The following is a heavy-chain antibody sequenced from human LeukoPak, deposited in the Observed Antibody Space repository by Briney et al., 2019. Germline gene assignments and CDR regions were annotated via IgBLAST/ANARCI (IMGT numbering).Heavy chain of an antibody. D-gene: IGHD2-2*01. J-gene: IGHJ3*02. CDR2: IYYSGST. V-gene: IGHV4-61*01. CDR3: ARAPPDEAWQGAFDI. CDR1: GGSVSSGTYY. Sequence: SETLSLTCTVSGGSVSSGTYYGSWIRQPPGKGLEWIGYIYYSGSTNYNPSLKSRVTISVDTSKNQFSLRLSSVTAADTAVYYCARAPPDEAWQGAFDIWGQGTMVTVSS.